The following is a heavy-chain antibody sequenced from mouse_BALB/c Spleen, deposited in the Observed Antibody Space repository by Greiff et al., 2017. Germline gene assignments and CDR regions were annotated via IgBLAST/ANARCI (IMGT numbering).Heavy chain of an antibody. V-gene: IGHV5-6-5*01. D-gene: IGHD2-10*02. Sequence: EVKVVESGGGLVKPGGSLKLSCAASGFTFSSYAMSWVRQTPEKRLEWVASISSGGSTYYPDSVKGRFTISRDNARNILYLQMSSLRSEDTAMYYCARGGYGNYVGAMDYWGQGTSVTVSS. CDR1: GFTFSSYA. J-gene: IGHJ4*01. CDR3: ARGGYGNYVGAMDY. CDR2: ISSGGST.